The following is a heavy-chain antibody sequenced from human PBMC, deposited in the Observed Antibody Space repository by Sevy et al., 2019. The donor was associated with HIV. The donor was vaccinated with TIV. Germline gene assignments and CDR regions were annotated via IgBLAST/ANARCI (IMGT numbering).Heavy chain of an antibody. CDR1: GFSISSDYY. D-gene: IGHD3-10*01. V-gene: IGHV4-38-2*02. CDR2: IYDGGST. CDR3: ARDYYGSGSYYEFVY. J-gene: IGHJ4*02. Sequence: SETLSLTCTVSGFSISSDYYWGWIRQPPGKGLEWIGSIYDGGSTYYNPSLKSRVTISIDTSKNQFSLKLSSVTAADTAVYYCARDYYGSGSYYEFVYWGQGTLVTASS.